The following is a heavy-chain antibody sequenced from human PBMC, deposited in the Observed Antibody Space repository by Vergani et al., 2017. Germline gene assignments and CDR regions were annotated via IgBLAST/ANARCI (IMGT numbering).Heavy chain of an antibody. V-gene: IGHV4-59*01. D-gene: IGHD2-15*01. Sequence: QVQLQESGPGLVKPSETLSLTCTVSGGSISSYYWSWIRQPPGKGLEWIGYIYYSWRTHYNPSLKIRVTISVDTSKNQFSLKLSSLTAADTAVYYCARARRYCSGGSCYTALGYWGQGTLVIVSS. CDR2: IYYSWRT. J-gene: IGHJ4*02. CDR1: GGSISSYY. CDR3: ARARRYCSGGSCYTALGY.